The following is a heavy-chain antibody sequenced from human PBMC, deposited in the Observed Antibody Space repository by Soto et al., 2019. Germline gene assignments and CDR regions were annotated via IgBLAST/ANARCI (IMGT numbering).Heavy chain of an antibody. Sequence: ASVKVSCKASGYTFTGYYMHWVRQAPGQGLEWMGWINPNSGGTNHAQKFQGWVTMTRDTSISTAYMELSRLRSDDTAVYYCAISITMVRFFIHGVEDYYGMDFCGQGSTVTVYS. CDR3: AISITMVRFFIHGVEDYYGMDF. CDR1: GYTFTGYY. CDR2: INPNSGGT. V-gene: IGHV1-2*04. D-gene: IGHD3-10*01. J-gene: IGHJ6*02.